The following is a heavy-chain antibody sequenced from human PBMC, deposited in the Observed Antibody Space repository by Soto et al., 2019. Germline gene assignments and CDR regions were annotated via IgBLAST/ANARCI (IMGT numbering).Heavy chain of an antibody. Sequence: QVQLVESGGGVVQPGRSLRLSCAASGFTFSSYGMHWVRQAPGKGLEWVAGIWYDGSNKYYADSVKGRFTISRDNSKNTLYLQMNRLRAEDTAVYYCARDQTQGGMDVWGQAATVTVSS. V-gene: IGHV3-33*01. CDR1: GFTFSSYG. CDR2: IWYDGSNK. J-gene: IGHJ6*02. CDR3: ARDQTQGGMDV.